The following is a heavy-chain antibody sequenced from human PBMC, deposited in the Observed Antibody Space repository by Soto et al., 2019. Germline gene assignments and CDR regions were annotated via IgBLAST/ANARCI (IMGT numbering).Heavy chain of an antibody. CDR3: AKDRAPGSGYYYGMDV. D-gene: IGHD1-26*01. V-gene: IGHV3-30*18. CDR1: GFTFSSYG. CDR2: ISYDGSNK. J-gene: IGHJ6*02. Sequence: PGGSLRLSCAAPGFTFSSYGMHWVRQAPGKGLEWVAVISYDGSNKYYADSVKGRFTISRDNSKNTLYLQMNSLRAEDTAVYYCAKDRAPGSGYYYGMDVWGQGTTVTVSS.